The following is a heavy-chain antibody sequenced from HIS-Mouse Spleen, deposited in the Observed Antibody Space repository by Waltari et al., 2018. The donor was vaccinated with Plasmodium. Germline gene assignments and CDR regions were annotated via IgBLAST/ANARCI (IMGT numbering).Heavy chain of an antibody. CDR1: GGSISSGGYY. Sequence: QVQLQESGPGLVTPSQTLSLTCTVSGGSISSGGYYWSWFRQHPGKGLEWIGYIYYSGSTYYNPSLKSRVTISVDTSKNQFSLKLSSVTAADTAVYYCARSIAATVTFYFDYWGQGTLVTVSS. D-gene: IGHD6-13*01. CDR3: ARSIAATVTFYFDY. V-gene: IGHV4-31*03. J-gene: IGHJ4*02. CDR2: IYYSGST.